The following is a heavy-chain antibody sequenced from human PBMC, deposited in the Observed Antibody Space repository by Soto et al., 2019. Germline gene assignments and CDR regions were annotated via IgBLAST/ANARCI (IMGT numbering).Heavy chain of an antibody. Sequence: GGSLRLSCAASGFPFSSYDMHWVRQSTGKGLEWVSAIGTAGDPYYPGSVKGRFTISRENAKNSLYLQMKSLRAGDTAVYYCARGHYYGSGGPERKDAFDIWGKGTMFTVSS. CDR3: ARGHYYGSGGPERKDAFDI. V-gene: IGHV3-13*05. D-gene: IGHD3-10*01. CDR2: IGTAGDP. J-gene: IGHJ3*02. CDR1: GFPFSSYD.